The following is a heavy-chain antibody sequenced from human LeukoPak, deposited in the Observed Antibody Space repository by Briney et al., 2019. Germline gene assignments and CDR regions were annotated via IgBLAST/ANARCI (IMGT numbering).Heavy chain of an antibody. CDR2: INNDGSST. J-gene: IGHJ4*02. Sequence: GGSLRLSCAASGFTFSGYWMHWVRQAPGKGLVWVSRINNDGSSTNYADSVKGRFTISRDNAKNTLYLQMNSLRAEDTAVYYCAGASYNSGWYLEYWGQGILVTVSS. V-gene: IGHV3-74*01. CDR3: AGASYNSGWYLEY. D-gene: IGHD6-19*01. CDR1: GFTFSGYW.